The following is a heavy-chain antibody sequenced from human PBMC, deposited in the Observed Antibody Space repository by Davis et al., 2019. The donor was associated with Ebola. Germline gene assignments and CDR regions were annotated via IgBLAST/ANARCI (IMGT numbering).Heavy chain of an antibody. Sequence: SVKVSCKASGGTFSSYAISWVRQAPGQGLEWMGGIIPIFGTANYAQKFQGRVTITADESTSTAYMELSSLRSEDTAVYYCARGMNFWSGSPRAYYYYYMDVWGKGTTVTVSS. CDR1: GGTFSSYA. CDR3: ARGMNFWSGSPRAYYYYYMDV. D-gene: IGHD3-3*01. CDR2: IIPIFGTA. V-gene: IGHV1-69*13. J-gene: IGHJ6*03.